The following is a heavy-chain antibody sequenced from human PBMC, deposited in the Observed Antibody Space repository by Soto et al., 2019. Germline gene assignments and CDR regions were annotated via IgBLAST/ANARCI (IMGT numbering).Heavy chain of an antibody. Sequence: GGSLRLSCAASGFTFSSYSMNWVRQAPGKGLEWVSYISSSSSTIYYADSVKGRFTISRDNAKNSLYLQMNSLRAEDTAVYYCARESFIWRYSSSSQHFDYWGQGTLVTVSS. D-gene: IGHD6-6*01. CDR3: ARESFIWRYSSSSQHFDY. CDR2: ISSSSSTI. J-gene: IGHJ4*02. V-gene: IGHV3-48*01. CDR1: GFTFSSYS.